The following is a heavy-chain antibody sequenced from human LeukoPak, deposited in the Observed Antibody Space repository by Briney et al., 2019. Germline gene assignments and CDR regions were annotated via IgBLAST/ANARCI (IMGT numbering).Heavy chain of an antibody. CDR2: IWSDGTNT. V-gene: IGHV3-33*01. D-gene: IGHD4-11*01. CDR3: ARDAQRGFDYSNSLRY. Sequence: GGSLRLSCAAAGFTFSHYGMHWVRQAPGKGLEWVAVIWSDGTNTYYAASVKGRFTISRDDPDKTVYLQMNSLRPEDTGVYYCARDAQRGFDYSNSLRYWGQGTPVAVST. J-gene: IGHJ4*02. CDR1: GFTFSHYG.